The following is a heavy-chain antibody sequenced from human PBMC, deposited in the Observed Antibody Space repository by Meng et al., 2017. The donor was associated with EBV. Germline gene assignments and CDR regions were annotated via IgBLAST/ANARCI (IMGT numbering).Heavy chain of an antibody. D-gene: IGHD3-10*01. CDR3: ASESGRGYTPDY. Sequence: QVQLVRSEAEVKKPGSSVKVSCKTSGGPFRYYAISWVRQAPGQGLEWLGGFLPRLGAPNYAQKFHGRVKITADESTSTHYMDLSSLRSEDTAIYYCASESGRGYTPDYWGQGTLVTVSS. V-gene: IGHV1-69*01. CDR2: FLPRLGAP. CDR1: GGPFRYYA. J-gene: IGHJ4*02.